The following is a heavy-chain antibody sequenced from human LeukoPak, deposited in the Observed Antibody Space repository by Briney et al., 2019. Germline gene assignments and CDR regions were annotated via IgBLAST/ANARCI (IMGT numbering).Heavy chain of an antibody. CDR1: GYTFTGYY. D-gene: IGHD3-22*01. V-gene: IGHV1-2*02. CDR2: INPNSGGT. Sequence: ASMKVSCKASGYTFTGYYVHWVRQAPGQGLEWMGWINPNSGGTNYAQKFPGRVTMTRDTSISTAYMELSRLRSDDTAVYYCASSGSSGFYYFDYWGQGTLVTVSS. CDR3: ASSGSSGFYYFDY. J-gene: IGHJ4*02.